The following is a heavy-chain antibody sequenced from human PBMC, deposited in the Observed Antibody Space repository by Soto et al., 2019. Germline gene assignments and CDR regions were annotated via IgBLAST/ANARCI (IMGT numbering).Heavy chain of an antibody. J-gene: IGHJ6*02. CDR1: GFTFSSYA. Sequence: PGGSLRLSCAASGFTFSSYAMHWVRQAPGKGLEWVAVISHDGSNKYYADSVKGRFTISRDNSKNTLYLQMNSLRAEGTAVYYCARGRYYYGSGSYYDHYGMDVWGQGTTVTVSS. D-gene: IGHD3-10*01. V-gene: IGHV3-30-3*01. CDR2: ISHDGSNK. CDR3: ARGRYYYGSGSYYDHYGMDV.